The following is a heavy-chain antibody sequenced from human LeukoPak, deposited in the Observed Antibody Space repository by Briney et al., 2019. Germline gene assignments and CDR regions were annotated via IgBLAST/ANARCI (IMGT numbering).Heavy chain of an antibody. V-gene: IGHV1-69*05. J-gene: IGHJ4*02. Sequence: SVKVSCRASGGTFSSYAISWVRQAPGQGLEWMGGIIPIFGTANYAQKFQGRVTITTDESTSTAYMELSSLRSEDTAVYYCAREFISGYDRGAYFDYWGQGTLVTVSS. CDR2: IIPIFGTA. CDR1: GGTFSSYA. D-gene: IGHD5-12*01. CDR3: AREFISGYDRGAYFDY.